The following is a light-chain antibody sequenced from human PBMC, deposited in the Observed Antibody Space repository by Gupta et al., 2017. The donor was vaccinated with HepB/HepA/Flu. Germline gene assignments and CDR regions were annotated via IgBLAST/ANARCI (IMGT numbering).Light chain of an antibody. CDR3: QQDNSYSWT. Sequence: DIQMTQSPSTLSASVGDRVTITCRASQGISSWLAWYQQKPGKAPKLLIYKASSLESGDPSRFSGSGSGTEFTLTISSLQPDDFATYYCQQDNSYSWTFGQGTKVEIK. CDR2: KAS. CDR1: QGISSW. J-gene: IGKJ1*01. V-gene: IGKV1-5*03.